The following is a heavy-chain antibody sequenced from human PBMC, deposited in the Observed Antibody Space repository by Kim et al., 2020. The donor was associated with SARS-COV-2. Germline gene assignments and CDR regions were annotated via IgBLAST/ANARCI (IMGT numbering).Heavy chain of an antibody. Sequence: GGSLRLSCAASGFTFSTYGMHWVRQAPGKGLEWVSIISYDGNITYYTDSVKGRFTMSRDNSKNTLYLQMNSLRPDDTAVYYCAKDWVIWDSSGYYFWGQGTPVTVS. D-gene: IGHD3-22*01. J-gene: IGHJ4*02. CDR1: GFTFSTYG. V-gene: IGHV3-30*18. CDR3: AKDWVIWDSSGYYF. CDR2: ISYDGNIT.